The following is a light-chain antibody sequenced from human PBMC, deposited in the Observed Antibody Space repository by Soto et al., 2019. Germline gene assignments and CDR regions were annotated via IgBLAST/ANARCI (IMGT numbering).Light chain of an antibody. Sequence: EIVMTQSPATLSVSPGERAALSCRASQSVSGNLAWYQQTPGPAPRLLIYGASTRATGIPARFSGSGFGTEFPLTIRSLKSEDFAVYYCQQYNYRPPAFGQGTRLEIK. V-gene: IGKV3-15*01. J-gene: IGKJ5*01. CDR2: GAS. CDR3: QQYNYRPPA. CDR1: QSVSGN.